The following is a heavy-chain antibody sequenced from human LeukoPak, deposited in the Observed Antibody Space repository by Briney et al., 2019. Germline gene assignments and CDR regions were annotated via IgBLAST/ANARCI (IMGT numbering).Heavy chain of an antibody. J-gene: IGHJ6*03. V-gene: IGHV3-11*01. CDR3: ARAIRGSKIASRYYFYYMDI. Sequence: PGGSLRLSCAASGFTFSDYYMSWIHQAPGKGLEWVSYISSSGSTIYYADSVKGRFTISRDNAKNSLYLQMNSLRAEDTAVYYCARAIRGSKIASRYYFYYMDIWGKGTTVTVSS. CDR2: ISSSGSTI. D-gene: IGHD3-10*01. CDR1: GFTFSDYY.